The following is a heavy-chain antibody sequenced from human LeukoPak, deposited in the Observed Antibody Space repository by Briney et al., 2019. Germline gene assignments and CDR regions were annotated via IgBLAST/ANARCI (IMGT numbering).Heavy chain of an antibody. CDR1: GGSISSSDYY. CDR3: ARLTHSYYSDTSGYYPYYCMDV. D-gene: IGHD3-22*01. J-gene: IGHJ6*03. Sequence: PSETLSLTCTVSGGSISSSDYYWGWIRQSPGKGLEWIGRISYSGSTYYNPSLKSRVTISVDTSKNHFSLRLSSVTAADTAVYYCARLTHSYYSDTSGYYPYYCMDVWGKGTTVTVSS. CDR2: ISYSGST. V-gene: IGHV4-39*02.